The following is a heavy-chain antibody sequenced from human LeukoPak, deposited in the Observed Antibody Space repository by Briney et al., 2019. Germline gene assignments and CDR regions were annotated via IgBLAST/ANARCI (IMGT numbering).Heavy chain of an antibody. V-gene: IGHV4-61*03. J-gene: IGHJ4*02. D-gene: IGHD3-10*01. CDR2: IYYTGST. Sequence: SETLSLTCIVSGDSVSNGNYYWSWLRQPPGKALEWIGHIYYTGSTYYNPSLEGRVTISVDTFRNHFSVKLNSVTAADTAVYYCARSQNYYGSGDYWSQGTLVTVSS. CDR1: GDSVSNGNYY. CDR3: ARSQNYYGSGDY.